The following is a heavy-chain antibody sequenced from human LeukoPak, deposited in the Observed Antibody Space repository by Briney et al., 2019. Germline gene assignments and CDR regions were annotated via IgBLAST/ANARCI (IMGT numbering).Heavy chain of an antibody. J-gene: IGHJ4*02. D-gene: IGHD3-22*01. CDR2: ISSSSSYI. Sequence: PGGSLRLSCAASGFTFSSYSMNWVRQAPGTGLEWVSSISSSSSYIYYADSVKGRFTISRDNAKNSLYLQMNSLRAEDTAVYYCARDMAPDYYDSSGYSQVGDYWGQGTLVTVSS. CDR1: GFTFSSYS. V-gene: IGHV3-21*01. CDR3: ARDMAPDYYDSSGYSQVGDY.